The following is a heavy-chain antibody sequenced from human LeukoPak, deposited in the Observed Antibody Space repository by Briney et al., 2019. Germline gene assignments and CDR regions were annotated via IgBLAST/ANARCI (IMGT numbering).Heavy chain of an antibody. V-gene: IGHV1-69*05. D-gene: IGHD2-8*01. J-gene: IGHJ2*01. CDR3: AREAGYCTNGVCYRYWYFDL. CDR1: GGTFSSYA. CDR2: IIPIFGTA. Sequence: SVKVSCKASGGTFSSYAISWVRQAPGQGLEWMGGIIPIFGTASYAQKFQGRVTMTRDMSTSTVYMELSSLRSEDTAVYYCAREAGYCTNGVCYRYWYFDLWAVAPWSLSPQ.